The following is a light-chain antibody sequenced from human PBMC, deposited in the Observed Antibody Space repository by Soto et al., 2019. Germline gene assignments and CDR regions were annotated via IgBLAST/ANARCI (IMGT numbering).Light chain of an antibody. CDR1: GSDVGRYNY. CDR3: CSSTSSSPNV. Sequence: QSALTQPASVSGSPGQSITISCTGTGSDVGRYNYVSWYQQYPGKAPKLTIYDVSNRPLGVSNRFSGSKSGNTASLTISGLQAEDEADYYCCSSTSSSPNVFGTGTKLTVL. CDR2: DVS. J-gene: IGLJ1*01. V-gene: IGLV2-14*01.